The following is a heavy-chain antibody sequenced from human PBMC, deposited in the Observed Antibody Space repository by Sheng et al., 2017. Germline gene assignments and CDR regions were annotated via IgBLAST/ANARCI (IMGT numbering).Heavy chain of an antibody. Sequence: EVQLVESGGGLVQPGGSLRLSCAASGFTFSSYWMSWVRQAPGKGLEWVANIKQDGSEKYYVDSVKGRFTISRDNAKNSLYLQMNSLRAEDTAVYYCARVKYNWNRLGYFDYWGQGTLVTVSS. J-gene: IGHJ4*02. D-gene: IGHD1-20*01. CDR2: IKQDGSEK. CDR1: GFTFSSYW. V-gene: IGHV3-7*05. CDR3: ARVKYNWNRLGYFDY.